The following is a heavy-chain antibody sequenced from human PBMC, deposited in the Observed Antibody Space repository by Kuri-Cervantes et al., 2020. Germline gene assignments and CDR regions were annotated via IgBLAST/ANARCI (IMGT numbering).Heavy chain of an antibody. CDR2: IWYDGSNK. Sequence: GESLKISCAASGFTFSSYGMHWVRQAPGKGLEWVAVIWYDGSNKYYADSVKGRFTISRDNSKNTLYLQMNSLRAEDTAVYYCARESRDSGSSPALDYWGQGTPVTVSS. CDR3: ARESRDSGSSPALDY. V-gene: IGHV3-30*19. CDR1: GFTFSSYG. J-gene: IGHJ4*02. D-gene: IGHD1-26*01.